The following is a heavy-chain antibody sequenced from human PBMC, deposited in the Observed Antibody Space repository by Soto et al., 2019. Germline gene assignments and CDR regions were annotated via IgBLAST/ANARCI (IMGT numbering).Heavy chain of an antibody. CDR1: GLTVSTNP. V-gene: IGHV3-66*01. CDR3: ARDGSGH. J-gene: IGHJ4*02. CDR2: IYTGGGT. Sequence: EVQLVDSGGGLVQPGGSLRLSCAASGLTVSTNPMSWVRQAPGKRLEWVSVIYTGGGTHYADSVKGRFTISSDNSKNTVNLQMNSLRPEDTAVYYCARDGSGHWGQGTLVTVAS.